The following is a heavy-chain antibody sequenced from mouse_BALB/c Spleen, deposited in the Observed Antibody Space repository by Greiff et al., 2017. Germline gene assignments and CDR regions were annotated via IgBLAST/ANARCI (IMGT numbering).Heavy chain of an antibody. D-gene: IGHD2-4*01. CDR3: KAYYEYGGYFDV. V-gene: IGHV14-4*02. CDR1: GFNIKDYY. Sequence: VQLKQSGAELVRSGASVKLSCTASGFNIKDYYMHWVKQRPEQGLEWIGWIDPENGDTEYAPKFQGKATMTADTSSNTAYLQLSSLTSEDTAVYYCKAYYEYGGYFDVWGAGTTVTVSS. J-gene: IGHJ1*01. CDR2: IDPENGDT.